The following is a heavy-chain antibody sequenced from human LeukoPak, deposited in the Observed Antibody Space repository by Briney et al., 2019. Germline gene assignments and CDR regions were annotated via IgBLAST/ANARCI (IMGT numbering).Heavy chain of an antibody. J-gene: IGHJ3*02. CDR2: IRYDGNNK. CDR1: GFTFSSYG. CDR3: AKGYGDLVAFDI. D-gene: IGHD4-17*01. Sequence: PGGSLRLSCAASGFTFSSYGMDWVRQAPGKGLEWVAFIRYDGNNKDYADSVKGRFTISRDNSKNTLYLHMNSLRVEDTAVYYCAKGYGDLVAFDIWGQGTMVTVSS. V-gene: IGHV3-30*02.